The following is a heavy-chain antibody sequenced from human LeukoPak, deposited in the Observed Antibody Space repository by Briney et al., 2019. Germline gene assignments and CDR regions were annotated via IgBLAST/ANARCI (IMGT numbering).Heavy chain of an antibody. CDR1: GFTFSSYA. J-gene: IGHJ4*02. CDR2: ISYDGSNK. V-gene: IGHV3-30-3*01. CDR3: ARDIVAGKPDYFDS. D-gene: IGHD6-19*01. Sequence: PGGSLRLSCAASGFTFSSYAMHWVRQAPGKGLEWVAVISYDGSNKYYADSVKGRFTISRDNSKNTLYLQMNSLRPEDTAVYYCARDIVAGKPDYFDSWGQGTLVTVSS.